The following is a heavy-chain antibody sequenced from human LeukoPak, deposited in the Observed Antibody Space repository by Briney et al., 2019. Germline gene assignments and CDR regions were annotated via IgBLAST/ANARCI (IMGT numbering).Heavy chain of an antibody. CDR3: ARSRGNYYYMDV. CDR1: GYTFTSYY. V-gene: IGHV1-46*01. CDR2: INPSGGST. Sequence: ASVKVSCKASGYTFTSYYMHWVRQAPGQELEWMGIINPSGGSTSYAQKFQGRVTMTRDMSTSTVYMELSSLRSEDTAVYYCARSRGNYYYMDVWGKGTTVTVSS. J-gene: IGHJ6*03.